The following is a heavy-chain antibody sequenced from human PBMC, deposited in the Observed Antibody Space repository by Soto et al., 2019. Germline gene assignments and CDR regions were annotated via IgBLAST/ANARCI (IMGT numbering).Heavy chain of an antibody. CDR2: IIPIFGTA. D-gene: IGHD6-13*01. J-gene: IGHJ4*02. CDR3: ARELPSSYSSSWYVFDY. Sequence: EASVKVSCKASGGTFSSYAISWVRQAPGQGLEWMGGIIPIFGTANYAQKFQGRVTITADESTSTAYMELSSLRSEDTAVYYCARELPSSYSSSWYVFDYWGQGTLVTVSS. V-gene: IGHV1-69*13. CDR1: GGTFSSYA.